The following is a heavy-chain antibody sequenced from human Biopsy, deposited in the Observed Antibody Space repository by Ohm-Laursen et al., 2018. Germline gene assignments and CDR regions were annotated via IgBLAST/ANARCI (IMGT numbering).Heavy chain of an antibody. J-gene: IGHJ4*02. CDR1: GFTFSSSW. Sequence: GSLRLSCAASGFTFSSSWMHWVRQAPGKGLEWVSRFNSDGTDTTYADSVKGRFTISRDNAKNSLYLQMNSLRVEDTAVYYCARSVGIMAAPIDYWGQGTLVTVSS. CDR3: ARSVGIMAAPIDY. D-gene: IGHD3-16*01. CDR2: FNSDGTDT. V-gene: IGHV3-74*01.